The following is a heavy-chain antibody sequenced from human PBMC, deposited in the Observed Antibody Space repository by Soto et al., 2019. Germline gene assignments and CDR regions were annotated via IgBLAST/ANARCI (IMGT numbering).Heavy chain of an antibody. J-gene: IGHJ4*02. V-gene: IGHV4-39*01. CDR2: IYYSGST. CDR3: ARLYDFWSGSYYFDY. CDR1: GGSLSSSSYY. D-gene: IGHD3-3*01. Sequence: SETLSLPCTVSGGSLSSSSYYWGWIRQPPGKGLEWIGSIYYSGSTYYNPSLKSRVTISVDTSKNQFSLKLSSVTAADTAVYYCARLYDFWSGSYYFDYWGQGTLVTVSS.